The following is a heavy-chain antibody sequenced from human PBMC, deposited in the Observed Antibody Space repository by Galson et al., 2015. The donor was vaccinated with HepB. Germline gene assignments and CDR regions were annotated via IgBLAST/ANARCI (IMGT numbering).Heavy chain of an antibody. CDR3: ASSSYYDSSGYYYFDY. J-gene: IGHJ4*02. CDR2: IIPIFGTA. V-gene: IGHV1-69*13. Sequence: SVKVSCKASGGTFSRYAISWVRQAPGQGLEWMGGIIPIFGTANYAQKFQGRVTITADESTSTAYMELSSLRSEDTAVYYCASSSYYDSSGYYYFDYWGQGTLVTVSS. CDR1: GGTFSRYA. D-gene: IGHD3-22*01.